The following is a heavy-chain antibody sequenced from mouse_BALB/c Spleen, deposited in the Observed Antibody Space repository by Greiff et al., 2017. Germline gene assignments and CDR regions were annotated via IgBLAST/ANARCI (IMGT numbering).Heavy chain of an antibody. CDR3: ARRDYDYDDYAMDY. V-gene: IGHV3-2*02. CDR1: GYSITSDYA. CDR2: ISYSGST. J-gene: IGHJ4*01. D-gene: IGHD2-4*01. Sequence: EVQLQESGPGLVKPSQSLSLTCTVTGYSITSDYAWNWIRQFPGNKLEWMGYISYSGSTSYNPSLKSRISITRDTSKNQFFLQLNSVTTEDTATYYCARRDYDYDDYAMDYWGQGTSVTVSS.